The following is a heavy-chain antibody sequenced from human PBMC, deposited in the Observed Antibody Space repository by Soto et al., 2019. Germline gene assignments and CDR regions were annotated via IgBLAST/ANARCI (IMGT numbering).Heavy chain of an antibody. CDR3: ARDGQSLAPYVLDV. J-gene: IGHJ6*02. Sequence: QVQVVESGGGVVQPGRSLRLSCTASGFTFSGHAMHWVRQPPGKGLEWVAQIWYDGSNKYYADSVKGRFTISRDNSKNTLYVQMDSLRVEDTAVYYCARDGQSLAPYVLDVWGQGTSVTVSS. V-gene: IGHV3-33*01. CDR2: IWYDGSNK. D-gene: IGHD6-19*01. CDR1: GFTFSGHA.